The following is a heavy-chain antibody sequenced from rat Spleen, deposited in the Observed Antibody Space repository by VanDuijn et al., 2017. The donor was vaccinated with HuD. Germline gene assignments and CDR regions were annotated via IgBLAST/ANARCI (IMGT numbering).Heavy chain of an antibody. Sequence: EVQLVESGGGLVQPGRSMKLSCAASGFPFSNYDMAWVRQAPKAGLEWVANISYDGGSTNYRDSVKGRFTISRDNTKSTLYLQMDKLRSEDTATYYCVRQMNPRGWTSYLYFDCWGPGTMVTVSS. CDR3: VRQMNPRGWTSYLYFDC. CDR1: GFPFSNYD. D-gene: IGHD1-12*02. V-gene: IGHV5-7*01. J-gene: IGHJ1*01. CDR2: ISYDGGST.